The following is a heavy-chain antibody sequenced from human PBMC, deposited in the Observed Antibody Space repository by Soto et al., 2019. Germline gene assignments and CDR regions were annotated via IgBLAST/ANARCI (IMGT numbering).Heavy chain of an antibody. CDR2: INPNSGGT. J-gene: IGHJ2*01. CDR3: ARDRAAAGTRYFDL. Sequence: QVQLVQSGAEVKKPGASVKVSCKASGYTFTGYYMHWVRQAPGQGVAWMGWINPNSGGTNYAQTFQGWVTMTRDTSISTAYRELSRLRSDDTAVYYCARDRAAAGTRYFDLWGRGTLVTVSS. D-gene: IGHD6-13*01. V-gene: IGHV1-2*04. CDR1: GYTFTGYY.